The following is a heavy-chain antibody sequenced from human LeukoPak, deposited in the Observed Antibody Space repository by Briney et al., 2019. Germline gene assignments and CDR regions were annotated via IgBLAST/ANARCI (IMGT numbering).Heavy chain of an antibody. CDR1: GFTFSSYA. D-gene: IGHD3-22*01. J-gene: IGHJ4*02. CDR2: ISYDGSNK. Sequence: TGGSLRLSCAASGFTFSSYAMHWVRQAPGKGLEWVAVISYDGSNKYYADSVKGRFTISRDNSKNTLYLQMNSLRAEDTAVYYCARAPYYDSSGYYDCWGQGTLVTVSS. CDR3: ARAPYYDSSGYYDC. V-gene: IGHV3-30*01.